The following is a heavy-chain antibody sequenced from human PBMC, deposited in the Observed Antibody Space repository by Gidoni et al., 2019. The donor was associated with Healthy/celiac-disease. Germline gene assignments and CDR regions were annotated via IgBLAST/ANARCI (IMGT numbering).Heavy chain of an antibody. D-gene: IGHD1-7*01. J-gene: IGHJ3*02. V-gene: IGHV1-2*02. Sequence: QVQLVQSGAEVKKPGASVKVSCKASGYTFTGYYMHWVRQAPGQGLEWMGWINPNSGGTNYAQKFQGRVTMTRDTSISTAYMELSRLRSDDTAVYYCARDPESVELPSAFDIWGQGTMVTVSS. CDR1: GYTFTGYY. CDR3: ARDPESVELPSAFDI. CDR2: INPNSGGT.